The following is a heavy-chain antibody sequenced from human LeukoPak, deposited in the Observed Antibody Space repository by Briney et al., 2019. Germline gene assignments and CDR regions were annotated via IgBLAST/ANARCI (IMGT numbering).Heavy chain of an antibody. Sequence: PGRSLRLSCAASGFTFSSYGMHWVRQAPGKGLEWVAVIWYDGSNKYYADSVKGRFTISRDNSKNTLYLQMNSLRAEDTAVYYCAREGYYYDSSGYSHRWGQGTLVTVSS. D-gene: IGHD3-22*01. V-gene: IGHV3-33*01. CDR1: GFTFSSYG. J-gene: IGHJ5*02. CDR3: AREGYYYDSSGYSHR. CDR2: IWYDGSNK.